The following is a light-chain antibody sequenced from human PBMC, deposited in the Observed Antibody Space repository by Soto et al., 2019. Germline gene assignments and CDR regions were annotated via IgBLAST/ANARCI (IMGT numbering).Light chain of an antibody. V-gene: IGKV1-5*01. CDR1: QSVSGW. Sequence: DIQMAQSPSTLSASVGDTVTVTCRASQSVSGWLAWYQQKPGEAPKLLIFDASTLQSGVPSRFSGSGSGTEFTLTISSLQPDDFATYYCQQYNTFSTFGQGTKVDNK. J-gene: IGKJ1*01. CDR3: QQYNTFST. CDR2: DAS.